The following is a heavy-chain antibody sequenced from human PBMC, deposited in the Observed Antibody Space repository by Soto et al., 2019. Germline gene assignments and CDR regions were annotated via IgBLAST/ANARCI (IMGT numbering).Heavy chain of an antibody. CDR2: ISSSGST. V-gene: IGHV4-31*03. Sequence: SETLSLTCTVSGDSIGGVGYWSWIRQSPGRGLEWIGCISSSGSTYYNPALNNRISLSLDTSQNQFSLKLLSVTAADTAIYYCARSGVTGIVIPSHWFDPWGQGTLVTVYS. CDR3: ARSGVTGIVIPSHWFDP. D-gene: IGHD2-21*02. CDR1: GDSIGGVGY. J-gene: IGHJ5*02.